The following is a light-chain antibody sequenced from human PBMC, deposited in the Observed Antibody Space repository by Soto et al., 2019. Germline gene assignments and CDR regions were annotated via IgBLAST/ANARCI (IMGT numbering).Light chain of an antibody. J-gene: IGKJ2*01. Sequence: EIVMTQSPATLSVSPGESVTLSCRASQSIRSTVAWYQQIPGQAPRLLIYGPSTRVTGIPVRFSGSGSGTEFTLTISSLQSEDFALYYCQQYSNWLRDTFGTGTKLEIK. CDR3: QQYSNWLRDT. V-gene: IGKV3-15*01. CDR2: GPS. CDR1: QSIRST.